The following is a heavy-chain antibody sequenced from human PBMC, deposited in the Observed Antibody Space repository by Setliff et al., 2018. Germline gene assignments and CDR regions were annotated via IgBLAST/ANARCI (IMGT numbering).Heavy chain of an antibody. CDR3: ARDQYSSGYYDY. V-gene: IGHV3-7*01. D-gene: IGHD3-22*01. Sequence: PGGSLRLSCAASRFTFSNYWMSWVRQAPGKGLEWVANIKEDGSEKYYVDSVKGRFTISRDNAKNSLYLQMNSLRAEDTAVYYCARDQYSSGYYDYWGQGTLVTVSS. CDR1: RFTFSNYW. J-gene: IGHJ4*02. CDR2: IKEDGSEK.